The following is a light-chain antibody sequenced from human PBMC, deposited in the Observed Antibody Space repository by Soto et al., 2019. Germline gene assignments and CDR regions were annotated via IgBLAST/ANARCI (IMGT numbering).Light chain of an antibody. V-gene: IGKV3-20*01. CDR1: QSVGSNY. CDR2: GAS. CDR3: QQYNKWPLT. J-gene: IGKJ1*01. Sequence: EFVLTQSPGTLSVSPWEITTLSCRASQSVGSNYLAWYQQKPGQAPRLLIYGASSRATGIADRFSGSGSGTDFTLTISRLEPEDFTVYYCQQYNKWPLTFGQGTKVDIK.